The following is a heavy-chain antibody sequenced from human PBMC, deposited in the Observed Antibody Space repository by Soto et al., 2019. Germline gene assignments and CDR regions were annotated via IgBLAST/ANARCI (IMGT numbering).Heavy chain of an antibody. Sequence: GGSLRLSCAASGFTFSSYWMHWVRQIPGKGLVWVSRIHFDGSTTHYADSVKGRFTISRDNAKNTLSLQMNSLRAEDTAVYYCDRDHRSSFYFTYWGRGTLVTVSS. CDR3: DRDHRSSFYFTY. J-gene: IGHJ4*02. CDR1: GFTFSSYW. V-gene: IGHV3-74*01. CDR2: IHFDGSTT. D-gene: IGHD6-13*01.